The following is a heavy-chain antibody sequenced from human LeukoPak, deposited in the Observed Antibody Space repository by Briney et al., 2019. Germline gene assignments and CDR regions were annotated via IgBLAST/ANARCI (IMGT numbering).Heavy chain of an antibody. CDR3: ARFFDGTGFDI. D-gene: IGHD3-10*01. CDR1: GYTFGDYY. CDR2: VSPKSGGT. J-gene: IGHJ3*02. Sequence: ASVKVSCKASGYTFGDYYMHWVRLAPGQGLEWMGWVSPKSGGTNYAQKFQGRVTITRDTSITTAYMELSRLRSDDTAVYYCARFFDGTGFDIWGQGTMVTVSS. V-gene: IGHV1-2*02.